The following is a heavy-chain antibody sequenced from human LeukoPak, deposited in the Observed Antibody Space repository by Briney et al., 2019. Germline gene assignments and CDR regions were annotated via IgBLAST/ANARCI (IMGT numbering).Heavy chain of an antibody. V-gene: IGHV3-21*03. D-gene: IGHD3-22*01. CDR2: ISTSSIYI. CDR3: TTTASYYYDSSGSDYYYYMDV. J-gene: IGHJ6*03. Sequence: GGSLRLSCAASGFTFSSNSMNWVRQAPGKGLEWVSSISTSSIYIYYADSVKGRFTISRDNAKNSLYLQMNSLKTEDTAVYYCTTTASYYYDSSGSDYYYYMDVWGKGTTVTVSS. CDR1: GFTFSSNS.